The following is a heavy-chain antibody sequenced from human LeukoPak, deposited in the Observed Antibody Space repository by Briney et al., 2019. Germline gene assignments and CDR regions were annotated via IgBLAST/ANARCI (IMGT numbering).Heavy chain of an antibody. CDR2: IIPIFGTA. Sequence: SVKVSCKASGGTFSSYAISWVRQAPGQGLEWMGGIIPIFGTANYAQKFQGRVTITADESTSTAYMELSSLRSEGTAVYYCARDRDYYDSSGFDYWGQGTLVTVSS. V-gene: IGHV1-69*13. CDR3: ARDRDYYDSSGFDY. CDR1: GGTFSSYA. D-gene: IGHD3-22*01. J-gene: IGHJ4*02.